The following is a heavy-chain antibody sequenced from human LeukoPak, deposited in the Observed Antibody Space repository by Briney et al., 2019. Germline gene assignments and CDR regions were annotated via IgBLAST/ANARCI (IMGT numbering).Heavy chain of an antibody. V-gene: IGHV4-4*07. CDR1: GVSISRYY. J-gene: IGHJ4*02. D-gene: IGHD4-23*01. CDR2: IQTSGST. CDR3: AGDHQDYGANSALWY. Sequence: SETLSLTCAVSGVSISRYYWSWIRQPAGKGLQWIGRIQTSGSTNYNPSLESRIIMSVDTSKNQFSLKLTSVTAADTAVYYCAGDHQDYGANSALWYWGQGTLVIVSS.